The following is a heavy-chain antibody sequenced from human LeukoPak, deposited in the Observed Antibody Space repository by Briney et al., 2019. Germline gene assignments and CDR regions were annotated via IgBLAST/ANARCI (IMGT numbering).Heavy chain of an antibody. CDR1: GFTFSSYW. V-gene: IGHV3-7*01. CDR2: IKRDGSEK. Sequence: GGSLRLSCEASGFTFSSYWMSWVRQAPGKGLEWVANIKRDGSEKYYVDSVKGRFTISRDNAKNSLYLQMDSLRAEDAAVYYCARSRSAGYWGQGTLVTVSS. J-gene: IGHJ4*02. CDR3: ARSRSAGY.